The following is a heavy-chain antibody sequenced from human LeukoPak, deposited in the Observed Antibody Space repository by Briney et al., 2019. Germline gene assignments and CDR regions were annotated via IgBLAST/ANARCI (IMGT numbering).Heavy chain of an antibody. D-gene: IGHD6-13*01. J-gene: IGHJ4*02. V-gene: IGHV3-23*01. CDR1: GFTFSSYA. Sequence: GGSLRLSCAASGFTFSSYAMSWVRQAPGKGLEWVSAISSSGGTTYSADSVKGRFTISRDNSKNTLYLQINSLRAEDTAVYYCAKLGGFSGSWYAEYWGQGTLVTVTS. CDR2: ISSSGGTT. CDR3: AKLGGFSGSWYAEY.